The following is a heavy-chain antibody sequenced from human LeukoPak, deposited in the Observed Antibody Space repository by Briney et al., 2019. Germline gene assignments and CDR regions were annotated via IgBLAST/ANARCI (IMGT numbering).Heavy chain of an antibody. J-gene: IGHJ4*02. Sequence: GGSLRLSCAASGFTFSSCGMHWVRQSPGKGLEWVAVISYDGSNKYYADSVKGRFTISRDNSKNTLYLQMNSLRAEDTAVYYCAKDRAPYSSGWHHFDYWGQGTLVTVSS. CDR3: AKDRAPYSSGWHHFDY. CDR1: GFTFSSCG. CDR2: ISYDGSNK. D-gene: IGHD6-19*01. V-gene: IGHV3-30*18.